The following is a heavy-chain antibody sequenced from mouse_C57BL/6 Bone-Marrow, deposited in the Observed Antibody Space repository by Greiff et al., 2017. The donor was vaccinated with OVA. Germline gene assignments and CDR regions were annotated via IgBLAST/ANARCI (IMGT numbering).Heavy chain of an antibody. V-gene: IGHV1-80*01. CDR2: IYPGDGDT. Sequence: QVQLQQSGAELVKPGASVKISCKASGYAFSSYWMNSVKQRPGKGLEWIGQIYPGDGDTNYNGKFKGKATLTADKSSSTAYMQLSSLTSEDSAVYFCAREPPITTVVADFDYWGQGTTLTVSS. J-gene: IGHJ2*01. CDR1: GYAFSSYW. CDR3: AREPPITTVVADFDY. D-gene: IGHD1-1*01.